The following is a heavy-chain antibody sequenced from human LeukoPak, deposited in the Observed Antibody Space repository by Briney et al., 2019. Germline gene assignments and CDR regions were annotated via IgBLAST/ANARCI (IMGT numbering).Heavy chain of an antibody. CDR2: AYYSGST. Sequence: SETLSLTCSVFDGSISNYYWSWIRPPPGKGLEWIGYAYYSGSTTYKPSLESRVTISVDTSKNQFSLKLTAVTAADTAVYYCARNSAVATSRSWFDPWGQGTLVTVSS. CDR1: DGSISNYY. J-gene: IGHJ5*02. D-gene: IGHD6-19*01. CDR3: ARNSAVATSRSWFDP. V-gene: IGHV4-59*08.